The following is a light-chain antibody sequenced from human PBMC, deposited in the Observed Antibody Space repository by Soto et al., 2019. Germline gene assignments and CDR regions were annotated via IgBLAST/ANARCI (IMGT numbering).Light chain of an antibody. CDR1: SSDVGGYNY. J-gene: IGLJ1*01. V-gene: IGLV2-11*01. CDR3: SSYAGSYTYV. Sequence: QSVLTQPRSVSGSPGQSVTISCTGTSSDVGGYNYVSWYQQHPGKAPKLMIYDVSQRPSGVPDRFSGSKSGNTASLTISGLQAEDEADYYCSSYAGSYTYVFGTGTKVTVL. CDR2: DVS.